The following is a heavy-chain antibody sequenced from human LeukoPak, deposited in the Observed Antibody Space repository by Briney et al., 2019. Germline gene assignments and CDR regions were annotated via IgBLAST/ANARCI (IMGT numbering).Heavy chain of an antibody. J-gene: IGHJ4*02. Sequence: GGSLRLSCAASGFTFHDYAMHWVRQAPGKGLEWVSGISWNSGSIGYADSVKGRFTISRDNAENSLYLQMNSLRAEDTALYYCAKNLGAGNSDLNPYFDYWGQGTLVTVSS. CDR3: AKNLGAGNSDLNPYFDY. CDR1: GFTFHDYA. D-gene: IGHD4-23*01. CDR2: ISWNSGSI. V-gene: IGHV3-9*01.